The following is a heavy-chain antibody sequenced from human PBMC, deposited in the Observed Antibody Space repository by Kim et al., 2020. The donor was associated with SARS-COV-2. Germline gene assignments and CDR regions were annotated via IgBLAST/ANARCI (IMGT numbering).Heavy chain of an antibody. D-gene: IGHD3-3*02. CDR2: IDPSDSLT. J-gene: IGHJ4*02. CDR1: GYIFTNSW. V-gene: IGHV5-10-1*01. CDR3: VRKLDS. Sequence: GESLKISCKTSGYIFTNSWISWVRQMPGKGLEWVGRIDPSDSLTFYSPSFQGHVTLSADRSLTTAYLQWNRLKASDTAIYYCVRKLDSWGQGTPVTVSS.